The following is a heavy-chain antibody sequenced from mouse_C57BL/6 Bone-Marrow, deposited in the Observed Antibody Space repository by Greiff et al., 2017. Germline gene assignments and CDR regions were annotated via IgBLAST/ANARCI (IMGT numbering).Heavy chain of an antibody. V-gene: IGHV1-82*01. CDR3: ARNYDAMDY. CDR2: IYPGDGDT. D-gene: IGHD2-4*01. Sequence: QVQLQQSGPELVKPGASVKISCKASGYAFSSSWMNWVKQRPGKGLEWIGRIYPGDGDTNYNGKFKGKATLTADKSSSTAYMQLSSLTSEDSAVYFCARNYDAMDYWGQGTSVTVSS. CDR1: GYAFSSSW. J-gene: IGHJ4*01.